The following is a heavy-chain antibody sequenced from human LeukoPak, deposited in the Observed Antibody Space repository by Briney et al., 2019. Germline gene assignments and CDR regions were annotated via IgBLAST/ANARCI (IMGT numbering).Heavy chain of an antibody. Sequence: HSQTLSLTCAISGDSVSSNTTAWNWIRQSPSRGLEWLGRTYYRSKWYNGYSLSVKSRITINPDTSKNQIPLHLTSVTPEDTAVYYCASGGGAFDYWGQGTLVTVSS. CDR1: GDSVSSNTTA. V-gene: IGHV6-1*01. D-gene: IGHD3-10*01. CDR3: ASGGGAFDY. CDR2: TYYRSKWYN. J-gene: IGHJ4*02.